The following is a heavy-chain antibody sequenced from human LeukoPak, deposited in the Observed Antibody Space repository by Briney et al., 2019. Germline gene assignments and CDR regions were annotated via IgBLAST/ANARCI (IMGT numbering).Heavy chain of an antibody. CDR1: GFTFNSYV. D-gene: IGHD2-15*01. J-gene: IGHJ4*02. CDR2: INGGGGNT. Sequence: GGSLRLSCAASGFTFNSYVMSWVRQAPGKGLEWVSAINGGGGNTYYADSVKGRFTISRDNPKNMVYLQMNSLRADDTAVYYCAKSVVVITFRFDDWGQGALVTVSS. V-gene: IGHV3-23*01. CDR3: AKSVVVITFRFDD.